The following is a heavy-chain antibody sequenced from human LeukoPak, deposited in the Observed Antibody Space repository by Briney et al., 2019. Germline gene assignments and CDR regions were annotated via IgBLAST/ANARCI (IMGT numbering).Heavy chain of an antibody. J-gene: IGHJ4*02. Sequence: GGSLRLSCAASGFNLDDYYMSWIRQAPGKGLEWVSHISLSGTTIHYADSVKGRFTVSRDNAKNSLYLQMNSLRAEDTAVYYCARDFPTITSWYYFDYWGQGALVVVSS. CDR2: ISLSGTTI. CDR1: GFNLDDYY. V-gene: IGHV3-11*01. D-gene: IGHD2-2*01. CDR3: ARDFPTITSWYYFDY.